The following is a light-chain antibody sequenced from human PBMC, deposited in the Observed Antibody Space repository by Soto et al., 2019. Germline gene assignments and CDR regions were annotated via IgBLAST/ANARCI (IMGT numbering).Light chain of an antibody. CDR3: ASYTSRNVVV. Sequence: QSALTQPASVSGSPGQSITISCTGTSSDVGGYNYVSWYQQYPGEAPKLMIYVVSHWPPGVSDRFFGSKSGDTASLTISGLQVEDEADYYCASYTSRNVVVFGGGTKLTVL. CDR1: SSDVGGYNY. CDR2: VVS. V-gene: IGLV2-14*01. J-gene: IGLJ2*01.